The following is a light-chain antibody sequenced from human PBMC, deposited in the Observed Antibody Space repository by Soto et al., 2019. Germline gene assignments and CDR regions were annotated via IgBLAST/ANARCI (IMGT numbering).Light chain of an antibody. CDR1: HTISSW. CDR3: QQFAISTT. V-gene: IGKV1-5*03. J-gene: IGKJ1*01. CDR2: KAS. Sequence: DIQMTQSPSTLSGSVGDRVTITCRASHTISSWLAWYQQKPGKAPKLLIYKASTLKSGVPSRFSGSGSGTDFTLTISSLQPDDFATYYCQQFAISTTFGQGTKVDIK.